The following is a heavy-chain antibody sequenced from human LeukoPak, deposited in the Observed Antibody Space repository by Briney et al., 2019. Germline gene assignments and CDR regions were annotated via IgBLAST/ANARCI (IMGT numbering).Heavy chain of an antibody. Sequence: SQTLSLTCAVSGGSISSGGYSWSWIRQPPGKGLEWIGYIYHSGSTYYNPSLKSRATISVDTSKNQFSLKLSSVTAADTAVYYCATLGTYYDFRSGYYPGSSGSSHNWFDPWGQGTLVTVSS. CDR2: IYHSGST. V-gene: IGHV4-30-2*03. CDR1: GGSISSGGYS. CDR3: ATLGTYYDFRSGYYPGSSGSSHNWFDP. J-gene: IGHJ5*02. D-gene: IGHD3-3*01.